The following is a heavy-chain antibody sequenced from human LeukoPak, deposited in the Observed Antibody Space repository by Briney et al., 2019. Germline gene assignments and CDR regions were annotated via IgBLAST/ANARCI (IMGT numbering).Heavy chain of an antibody. CDR1: GFSFRNYE. D-gene: IGHD1-26*01. J-gene: IGHJ4*02. V-gene: IGHV3-48*03. Sequence: PGGSLRLSCAASGFSFRNYEMNWVRQAPGKGLEWISYISSSGSIIYYADSVKGRFTISRDNSKNTLYLQMNSLRAEDTAVYYCAKYPSGSYSYYFDYWGQGTLVTVSS. CDR3: AKYPSGSYSYYFDY. CDR2: ISSSGSII.